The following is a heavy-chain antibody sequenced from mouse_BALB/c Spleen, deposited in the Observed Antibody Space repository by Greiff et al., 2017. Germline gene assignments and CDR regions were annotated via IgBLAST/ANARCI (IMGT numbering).Heavy chain of an antibody. V-gene: IGHV14-4*02. D-gene: IGHD4-1*02. J-gene: IGHJ3*01. Sequence: VQLQQSGAELVRSGASVKLSFTASGFNIKDYYMHWVKQRPEQGLEWIGWIDPENGDTEYAPKFQGKATMTADTSSNTAYLQLSSLTSEDTAVYYCKSNWDGFAYWGQGTLVTVTA. CDR2: IDPENGDT. CDR3: KSNWDGFAY. CDR1: GFNIKDYY.